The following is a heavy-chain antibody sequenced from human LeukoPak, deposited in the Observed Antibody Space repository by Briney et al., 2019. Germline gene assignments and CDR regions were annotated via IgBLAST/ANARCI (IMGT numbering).Heavy chain of an antibody. CDR2: ILDSGYST. J-gene: IGHJ6*03. Sequence: GGSLRLSCAASGFTFSCYAMSWVRQAPGKGLEWVSGILDSGYSTYYANSVKGRFTISRDNSNNTLYLQMNSLRAEDTAVYYCAKLGGHPLHNYYVGVWGKGTTVAVSS. V-gene: IGHV3-23*01. CDR1: GFTFSCYA. D-gene: IGHD3-16*01. CDR3: AKLGGHPLHNYYVGV.